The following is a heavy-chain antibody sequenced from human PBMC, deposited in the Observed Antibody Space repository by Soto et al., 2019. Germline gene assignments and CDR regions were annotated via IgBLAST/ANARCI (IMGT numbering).Heavy chain of an antibody. D-gene: IGHD3-9*01. Sequence: ASVKVSCKASGYTFTSYGISWVRQAPGQGLEWMGWISAYNGNTNYAQKLQGRVTMTTDTSTSTAYMDLRSLRSDDTAVYYCARGIRYYDILTGYYNAPDAFDIWGQGTMVTVS. CDR2: ISAYNGNT. CDR1: GYTFTSYG. CDR3: ARGIRYYDILTGYYNAPDAFDI. V-gene: IGHV1-18*01. J-gene: IGHJ3*02.